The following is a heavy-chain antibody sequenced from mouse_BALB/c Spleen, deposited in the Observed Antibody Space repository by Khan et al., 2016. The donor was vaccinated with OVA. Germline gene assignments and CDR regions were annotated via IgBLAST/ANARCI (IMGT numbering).Heavy chain of an antibody. CDR3: ARAHYYGYGTMDY. D-gene: IGHD1-2*01. J-gene: IGHJ4*01. V-gene: IGHV3-2*02. CDR2: ISYSGST. CDR1: GYSITSDYA. Sequence: EVKLLESGPGLVKPSQSLSLTCTVTGYSITSDYACNWIRQFPGNKLEWMGYISYSGSTSYNPSLKSRISITRDTSKNQFFLQLNSVTTEDTATYYCARAHYYGYGTMDYWGQGTSVTVSS.